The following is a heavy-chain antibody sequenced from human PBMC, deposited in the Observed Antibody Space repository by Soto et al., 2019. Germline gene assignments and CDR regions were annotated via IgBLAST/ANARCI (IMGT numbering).Heavy chain of an antibody. Sequence: QVQLVQSGAEVKDPGTSVKVSCKTSGYTFTSAGISWVRQVPGQGLEWMGWISAYNGNTKYAQKVQGRVTMTTDTSTSTAYMELRSLTSDDTAVYYCARDLDGSGSYYTDYWGQGTLVTV. CDR2: ISAYNGNT. CDR1: GYTFTSAG. CDR3: ARDLDGSGSYYTDY. V-gene: IGHV1-18*01. J-gene: IGHJ4*02. D-gene: IGHD3-10*01.